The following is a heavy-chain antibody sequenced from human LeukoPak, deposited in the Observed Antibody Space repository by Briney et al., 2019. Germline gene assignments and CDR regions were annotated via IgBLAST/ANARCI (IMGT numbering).Heavy chain of an antibody. CDR3: ARASQGIQLWSATAFDY. J-gene: IGHJ4*02. CDR2: ISYDGSNK. Sequence: PGRSLRLSCAASGFTFSSYAMHWVRQAPGKGLEWVAVISYDGSNKYYADSVKGRFTISRDNSKNTLYLQMNSLRAEDTAVYYCARASQGIQLWSATAFDYWGQGTLVTVSS. D-gene: IGHD5-18*01. CDR1: GFTFSSYA. V-gene: IGHV3-30-3*01.